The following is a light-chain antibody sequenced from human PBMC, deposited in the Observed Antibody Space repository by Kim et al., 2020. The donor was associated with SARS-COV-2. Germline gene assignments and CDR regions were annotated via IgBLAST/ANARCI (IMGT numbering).Light chain of an antibody. CDR3: QAWDSSTVV. CDR2: QDT. V-gene: IGLV3-1*01. J-gene: IGLJ2*01. CDR1: NMEHTH. Sequence: VSPGEPASITCTGDNMEHTHASWYQQKPGQSPVLVMYQDTQRPSGIPERFSGSNSGNTATLTISGTQAMDEADYYCQAWDSSTVVFGGGTQLTVL.